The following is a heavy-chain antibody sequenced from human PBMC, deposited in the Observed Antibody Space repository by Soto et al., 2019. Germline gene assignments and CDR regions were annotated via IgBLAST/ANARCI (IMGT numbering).Heavy chain of an antibody. Sequence: PSETLSLTCTVSGGYISSGCYYWSWIRQHPGKGLEWIGYIYYSGSTYYNPSLKSRVTISVDTSKNQFSLKLSSVTAADTAVYYCARERSPYCSSTSCYRYYYYMDVWGKGTTVTVSS. V-gene: IGHV4-31*03. J-gene: IGHJ6*03. CDR3: ARERSPYCSSTSCYRYYYYMDV. CDR2: IYYSGST. CDR1: GGYISSGCYY. D-gene: IGHD2-2*01.